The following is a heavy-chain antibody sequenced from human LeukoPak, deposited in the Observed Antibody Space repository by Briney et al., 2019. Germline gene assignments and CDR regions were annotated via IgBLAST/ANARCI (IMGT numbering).Heavy chain of an antibody. CDR2: ISGDGGST. J-gene: IGHJ6*02. CDR1: GFTFDDYA. D-gene: IGHD3-10*01. CDR3: AKSHDYYGSGSHRYYYYYGMDV. Sequence: SGGSLRLSCAASGFTFDDYAMHWVRQAPGKGLEWVSLISGDGGSTYYADSVKGRFTISRDNSKNSLYLQMNSLRTEDTALYYCAKSHDYYGSGSHRYYYYYGMDVWGQGTTVTVSS. V-gene: IGHV3-43*02.